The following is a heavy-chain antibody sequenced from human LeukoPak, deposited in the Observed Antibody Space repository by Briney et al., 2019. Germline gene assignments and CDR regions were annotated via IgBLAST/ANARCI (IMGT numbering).Heavy chain of an antibody. J-gene: IGHJ4*02. CDR2: ISSSGSTI. Sequence: GGSLRLSCAASGFTFSDYYMSWIRQAPGKGLEGVSYISSSGSTIYYADSVKGRFTISRDNAKNSLYLQMNSLRAEDTAVYYCAREAAVAGTVFDYWGQGTLVTVSS. CDR1: GFTFSDYY. D-gene: IGHD6-19*01. CDR3: AREAAVAGTVFDY. V-gene: IGHV3-11*01.